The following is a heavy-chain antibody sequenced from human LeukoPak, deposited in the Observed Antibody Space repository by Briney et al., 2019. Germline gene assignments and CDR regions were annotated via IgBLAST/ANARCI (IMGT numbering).Heavy chain of an antibody. CDR2: IYTSGST. V-gene: IGHV4-4*07. D-gene: IGHD1-26*01. J-gene: IGHJ5*02. CDR1: GGSISRYY. Sequence: SETLSLTCSVSGGSISRYYWSWIRQPAGKGLEWIGRIYTSGSTNYNPSLKSRVTISVDKSKNQFSLKLSSVTAADTAVYYCARDSPTSGWSYINLWGQGTLVTVSS. CDR3: ARDSPTSGWSYINL.